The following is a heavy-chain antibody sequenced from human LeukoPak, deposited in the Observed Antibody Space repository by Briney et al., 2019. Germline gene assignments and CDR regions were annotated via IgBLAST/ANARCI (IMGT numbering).Heavy chain of an antibody. J-gene: IGHJ5*02. CDR3: ARQLYDFCSGYYHQGNWFDP. CDR2: ISSSGSTI. Sequence: GGSLRLSCAASGFTFSDYYMSWIRQAPGKGLEWVSYISSSGSTIYYADSVEGRFTISRDNAKNSLYLQMTSLRAEDTAVYYCARQLYDFCSGYYHQGNWFDPWGQGTLVTVSS. CDR1: GFTFSDYY. V-gene: IGHV3-11*01. D-gene: IGHD3-3*01.